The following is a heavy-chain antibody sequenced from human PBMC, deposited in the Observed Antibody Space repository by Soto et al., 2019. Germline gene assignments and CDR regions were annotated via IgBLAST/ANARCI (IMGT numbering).Heavy chain of an antibody. CDR2: VNPSGGHT. V-gene: IGHV1-46*01. J-gene: IGHJ4*02. CDR1: GDTFTVYY. D-gene: IGHD2-21*02. Sequence: QVQLMQSGAEVKKPGASVKVSCKASGDTFTVYYIHWVRQAPGQGLEWMGTVNPSGGHTTYAQHFLGRVTMTSDTATSTLYMELTSLTSDDTAIYYCARGGHVVVVTAALDYWGQGTLVTVSS. CDR3: ARGGHVVVVTAALDY.